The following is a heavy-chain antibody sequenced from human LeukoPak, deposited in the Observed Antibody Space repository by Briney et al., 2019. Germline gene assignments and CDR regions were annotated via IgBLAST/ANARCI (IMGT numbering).Heavy chain of an antibody. CDR1: GGSISSSSYY. Sequence: ETLSLTCTVSGGSISSSSYYWGWIRQPPGKGLEWIGSIHYSGRSIYNPSLESRVTISVDTSKNQFSLKVSSVNAADTAVYYCARNTGFSSGCYDYWGQGTLVTVSS. CDR2: IHYSGRS. V-gene: IGHV4-39*01. CDR3: ARNTGFSSGCYDY. D-gene: IGHD6-19*01. J-gene: IGHJ4*02.